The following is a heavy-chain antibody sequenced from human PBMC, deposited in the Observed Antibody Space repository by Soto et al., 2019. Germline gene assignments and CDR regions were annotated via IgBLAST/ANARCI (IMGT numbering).Heavy chain of an antibody. Sequence: QVQLVQSGAEVKKPGASVKVSCKASGYTFTGYYMHWVRQAPGQGLEWMGWINPNSGGTNYAQKFQGWVTMTRDTSISTAYMELSRLRSDDTAVYDCATQRSEWELSFDYWGQGTLVTVSS. J-gene: IGHJ4*02. CDR3: ATQRSEWELSFDY. CDR2: INPNSGGT. V-gene: IGHV1-2*04. D-gene: IGHD1-26*01. CDR1: GYTFTGYY.